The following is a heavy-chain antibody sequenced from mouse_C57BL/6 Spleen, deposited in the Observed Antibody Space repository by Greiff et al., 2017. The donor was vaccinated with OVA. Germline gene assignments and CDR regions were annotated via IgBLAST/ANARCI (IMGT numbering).Heavy chain of an antibody. J-gene: IGHJ4*01. CDR2: ISSGSSTI. Sequence: EVHLVESGGGLVKPGGSLKLSCAASGFTFSDYGMHWVRQAPEKGLEWVAYISSGSSTIYYADTVKGRVTISIDNAKNSLFLQMTSLRSEDTAIYYCARRIYYDYDGVLYYYAMDYWGQGTSVTVSS. CDR3: ARRIYYDYDGVLYYYAMDY. V-gene: IGHV5-17*01. D-gene: IGHD2-4*01. CDR1: GFTFSDYG.